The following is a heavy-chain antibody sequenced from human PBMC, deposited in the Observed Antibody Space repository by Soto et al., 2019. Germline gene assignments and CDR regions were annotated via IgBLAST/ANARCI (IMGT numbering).Heavy chain of an antibody. V-gene: IGHV1-69*01. D-gene: IGHD3-10*01. Sequence: QVQLVQSGAEVKKPGSSVKVSCKASGGTFSSYAISWLRQAPGQGLEWMGGIIPIFGTANYAQKFQGRVTSTADESTGTAYTELSSRRSEDTAVYYCARESRLWSTHYGMDVWGQGTTVTVSS. J-gene: IGHJ6*02. CDR3: ARESRLWSTHYGMDV. CDR2: IIPIFGTA. CDR1: GGTFSSYA.